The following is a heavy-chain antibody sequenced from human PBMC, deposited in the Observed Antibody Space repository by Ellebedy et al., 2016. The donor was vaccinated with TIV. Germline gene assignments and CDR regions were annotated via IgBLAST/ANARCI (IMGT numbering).Heavy chain of an antibody. D-gene: IGHD6-13*01. V-gene: IGHV5-51*01. CDR1: GYSFTSYW. Sequence: GESLKISCKGSGYSFTSYWIGWVRQMPGKGLEWMGIIYPGDSDTRYSPSFQGQVTISADKSISTAYLQWSSLKASDTAMYYCARLGNSSSWYPWSEYSWFDPWGQGTLVTVSS. CDR3: ARLGNSSSWYPWSEYSWFDP. J-gene: IGHJ5*02. CDR2: IYPGDSDT.